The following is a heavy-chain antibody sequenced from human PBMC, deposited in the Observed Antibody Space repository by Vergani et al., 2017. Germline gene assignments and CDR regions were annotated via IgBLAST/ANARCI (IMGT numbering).Heavy chain of an antibody. D-gene: IGHD3-22*01. CDR2: IIPIFGTA. V-gene: IGHV1-69*01. J-gene: IGHJ4*02. CDR3: ARKSSYYDSSGYYYFDY. CDR1: GGTFSSYA. Sequence: QVQLVQSGAEVKKPGSSVKVSCKASGGTFSSYAISWVRQAPGQGLEWMGGIIPIFGTANYAQKFQGRVTITADESTSTAYMELSSLRSEDTAVYYCARKSSYYDSSGYYYFDYWGQGTLVTVSS.